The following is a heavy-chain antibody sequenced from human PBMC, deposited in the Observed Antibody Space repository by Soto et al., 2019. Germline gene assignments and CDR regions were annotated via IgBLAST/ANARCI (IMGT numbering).Heavy chain of an antibody. CDR1: GGPISSGGYS. V-gene: IGHV4-30-2*01. J-gene: IGHJ4*02. D-gene: IGHD1-1*01. Sequence: SETLSLTCVVSGGPISSGGYSWTWIRQPPGRGLEWIGYISQSGSADYNPSLKSRVTISVDTSKNQFSLRLSSVTAADTAVYYCARDRNGLGGIDFWGQGILVTVSS. CDR3: ARDRNGLGGIDF. CDR2: ISQSGSA.